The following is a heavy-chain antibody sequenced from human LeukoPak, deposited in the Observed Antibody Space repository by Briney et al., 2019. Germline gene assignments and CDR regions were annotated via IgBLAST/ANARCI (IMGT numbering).Heavy chain of an antibody. CDR2: INPSGGST. CDR1: GYTFTSYG. Sequence: GASVKVSCKASGYTFTSYGISWVRQAPGQGLEWMGIINPSGGSTSYTQKFQGRVTMTRDTSTSTVYMELSSLTSEDTAVYYCARVSSGSTFDYWGQGTLVTVSS. D-gene: IGHD1-26*01. V-gene: IGHV1-46*01. CDR3: ARVSSGSTFDY. J-gene: IGHJ4*02.